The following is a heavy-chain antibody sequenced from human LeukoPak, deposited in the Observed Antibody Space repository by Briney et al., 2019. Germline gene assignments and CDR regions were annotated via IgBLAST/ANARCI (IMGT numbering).Heavy chain of an antibody. D-gene: IGHD2-2*02. CDR1: GGSFNTHA. V-gene: IGHV1-69*06. CDR2: NIPILSTT. J-gene: IGHJ4*02. Sequence: SSLKVSCKASGGSFNTHAISWVRQAPGQGLELMGRNIPILSTTTYAQKLQGRVTITADKSTSTDYMEVSSLRSDDTAVYYCARARNYCESTACYNHFDVWGQGTLVTVSS. CDR3: ARARNYCESTACYNHFDV.